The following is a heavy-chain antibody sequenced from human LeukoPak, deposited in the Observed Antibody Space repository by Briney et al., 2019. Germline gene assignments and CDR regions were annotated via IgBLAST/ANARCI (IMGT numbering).Heavy chain of an antibody. CDR3: IMYTSGWN. CDR2: VSADGATT. V-gene: IGHV3-74*01. J-gene: IGHJ4*02. CDR1: GFTVSSNY. D-gene: IGHD6-19*01. Sequence: GGSLRLSCAASGFTVSSNYMSWVRQAPGKGPVWVSRVSADGATTVYADSVKGRFTVSRDNAKNTMSLQMTSLRAEDTAVYFCIMYTSGWNWGQGTLVTVSS.